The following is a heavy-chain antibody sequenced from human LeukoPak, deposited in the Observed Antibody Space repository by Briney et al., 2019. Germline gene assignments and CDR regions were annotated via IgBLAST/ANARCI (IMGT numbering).Heavy chain of an antibody. V-gene: IGHV1-18*01. J-gene: IGHJ5*02. D-gene: IGHD2-2*03. Sequence: ASVKVSCKASGYTFTSYGISWVRQAPGQGLEWMGWISAYNGNTSYAQKLQGRVTMTTDTSTSTAYMELRSLRSDDTAVYYCARVGIVVVPAAISLGWFDPWGQGTLVTVSS. CDR2: ISAYNGNT. CDR1: GYTFTSYG. CDR3: ARVGIVVVPAAISLGWFDP.